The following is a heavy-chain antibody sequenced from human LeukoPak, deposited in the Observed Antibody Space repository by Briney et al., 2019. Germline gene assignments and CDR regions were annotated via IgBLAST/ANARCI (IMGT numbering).Heavy chain of an antibody. CDR3: ARASSGWSKLFDY. V-gene: IGHV3-7*01. D-gene: IGHD6-19*01. CDR1: GFTFSSYW. J-gene: IGHJ4*02. CDR2: IKQDGSEK. Sequence: GGSLRLSCAASGFTFSSYWMSWVRQAPGKGLEWVANIKQDGSEKYYVDSVKGRFTISRDNAKNSLYLQMNSLRAEDTAVYHCARASSGWSKLFDYWGQGTLVTVSS.